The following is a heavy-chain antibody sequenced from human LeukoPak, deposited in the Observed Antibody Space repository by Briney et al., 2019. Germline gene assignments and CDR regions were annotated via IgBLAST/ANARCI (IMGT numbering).Heavy chain of an antibody. D-gene: IGHD3-22*01. CDR1: GGSISSSSYY. CDR3: ARRGGYYYDSSGYYGP. V-gene: IGHV4-39*01. J-gene: IGHJ5*02. CDR2: IYYSGST. Sequence: SETLSLTCTVSGGSISSSSYYWGWIRQPPGKGLEWTGSIYYSGSTYYNPSLKSRVTISVDTSKNQFSLKLSSVTAADTAVYYCARRGGYYYDSSGYYGPWGQGTLVTVSS.